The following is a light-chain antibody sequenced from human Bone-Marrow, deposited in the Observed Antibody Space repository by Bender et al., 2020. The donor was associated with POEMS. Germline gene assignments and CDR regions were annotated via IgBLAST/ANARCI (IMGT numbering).Light chain of an antibody. V-gene: IGLV1-40*01. Sequence: QSVLTQPPSVSGAPGQKVTISCTGSSSNIGAGYDVHWYQQLPGTAPKLLIFGTSNRPSGVPDRFSGSKSGTSASLAISDIQSEDEGDYYCSSWDDSLSGWVFGGGTKLTVL. CDR2: GTS. CDR3: SSWDDSLSGWV. J-gene: IGLJ3*02. CDR1: SSNIGAGYD.